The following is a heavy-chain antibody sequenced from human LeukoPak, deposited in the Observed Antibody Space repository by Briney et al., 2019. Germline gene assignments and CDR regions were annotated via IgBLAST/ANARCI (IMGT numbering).Heavy chain of an antibody. J-gene: IGHJ6*02. D-gene: IGHD3-9*01. CDR1: GGSISGYY. CDR2: IYYSGNT. Sequence: SETLSLTCTVSGGSISGYYWSWIRQPPGKGLEWIGYIYYSGNTNYNPSLKSRVAISVDTSKNQFSLKLSSVTAADTAVYYCAREILTGSYGMDVWGQGTTVTVSS. V-gene: IGHV4-59*01. CDR3: AREILTGSYGMDV.